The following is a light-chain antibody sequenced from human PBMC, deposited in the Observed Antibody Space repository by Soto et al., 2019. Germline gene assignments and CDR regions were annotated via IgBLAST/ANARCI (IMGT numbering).Light chain of an antibody. J-gene: IGKJ4*01. CDR2: DAI. V-gene: IGKV3-15*01. CDR1: QSVSSN. Sequence: EIVLTQSPATLSLSPGERATLSCRASQSVSSNLAWYQQKPGQTPRLLIYDAIIRAPDVPARFSGSWSGTEFTLTINSLQSEDFAVYYCQQYDAWPLTFGGGTKVDIK. CDR3: QQYDAWPLT.